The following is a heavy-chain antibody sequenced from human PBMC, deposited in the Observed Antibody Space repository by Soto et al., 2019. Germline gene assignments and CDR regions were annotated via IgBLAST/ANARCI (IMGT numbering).Heavy chain of an antibody. Sequence: ASVKVSCKASGYTFTSYGISWVRQAPGQGLEWMGWISAYNGNTNYAQKLQGRVTMTTGTSTSTAYMELRSLRSDDTAVYYCARDGSPSYSSSWQGYYYYGMDVWGQGTTVTVSS. V-gene: IGHV1-18*01. CDR3: ARDGSPSYSSSWQGYYYYGMDV. CDR2: ISAYNGNT. J-gene: IGHJ6*02. CDR1: GYTFTSYG. D-gene: IGHD6-13*01.